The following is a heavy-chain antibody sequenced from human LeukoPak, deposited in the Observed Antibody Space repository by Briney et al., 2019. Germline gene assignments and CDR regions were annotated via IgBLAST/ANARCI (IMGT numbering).Heavy chain of an antibody. CDR1: GFTFRSYP. D-gene: IGHD6-13*01. Sequence: GGSLRLSCSASGFTFRSYPMHWARQAPGKGREYVSAISDNGGSTYYADSVKGRFTISRDNSMNTLYLQMSRLRAEDTAVYYCVKDIAPARDYWGRGTLVTVSS. CDR2: ISDNGGST. V-gene: IGHV3-64D*06. CDR3: VKDIAPARDY. J-gene: IGHJ4*02.